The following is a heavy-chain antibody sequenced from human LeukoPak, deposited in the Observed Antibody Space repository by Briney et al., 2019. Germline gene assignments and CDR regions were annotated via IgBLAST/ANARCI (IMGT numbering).Heavy chain of an antibody. J-gene: IGHJ5*02. CDR1: GGSISSYY. Sequence: SETLSLTCTVSGGSISSYYWSWIRQPPGKGLEWIGYIYYSGSTNYNPSLKSRVTISVDTSKNQFSLKLSSVTAADTAVYYCARANYGSGSYHFDPWGQGTLVTVSS. V-gene: IGHV4-59*01. D-gene: IGHD3-10*01. CDR2: IYYSGST. CDR3: ARANYGSGSYHFDP.